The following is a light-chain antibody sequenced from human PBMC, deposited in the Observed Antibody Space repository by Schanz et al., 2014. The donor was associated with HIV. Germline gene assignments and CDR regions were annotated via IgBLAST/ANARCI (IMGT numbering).Light chain of an antibody. J-gene: IGKJ2*01. CDR3: QLYGSSPPTFT. CDR1: QSVSSSY. V-gene: IGKV3-20*01. CDR2: RAS. Sequence: EIVLTQSPGTLSLSPGERATLSCRASQSVSSSYLAWYQQKPGQAPRLLIYRASTRATGIPARFSGSGSGTDFTLTISRLEPEDCAVYYCQLYGSSPPTFTFGQGTKLEIK.